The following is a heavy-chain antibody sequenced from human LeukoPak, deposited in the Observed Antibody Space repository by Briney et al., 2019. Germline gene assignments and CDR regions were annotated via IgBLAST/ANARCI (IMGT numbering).Heavy chain of an antibody. CDR1: GFTASRHY. CDR2: ISSGGGT. J-gene: IGHJ4*02. CDR3: ARVGVSWSYRYFDY. V-gene: IGHV3-53*01. D-gene: IGHD1-26*01. Sequence: GGSLRLSCAASGFTASRHYMSCVRETPGRGLEWVSTISSGGGTYYATSAKGRFTISRDNSKNTLYLQMNSLRAEDTAVYHCARVGVSWSYRYFDYWGQGILVTVSS.